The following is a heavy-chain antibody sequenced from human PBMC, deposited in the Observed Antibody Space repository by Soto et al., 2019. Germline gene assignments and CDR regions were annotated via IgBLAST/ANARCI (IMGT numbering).Heavy chain of an antibody. CDR3: ARNPPARYYYDSSGYPFDY. D-gene: IGHD3-22*01. V-gene: IGHV5-51*01. CDR2: IYPGDSDT. CDR1: GYSFTSYW. Sequence: GESLKISGKGSGYSFTSYWIGWVRQMPGKGLEWVGIIYPGDSDTRYSPSFQGQFTISADKSISTAYLQWSSLKASDTAMYYCARNPPARYYYDSSGYPFDYWGQGTLVTVSS. J-gene: IGHJ4*02.